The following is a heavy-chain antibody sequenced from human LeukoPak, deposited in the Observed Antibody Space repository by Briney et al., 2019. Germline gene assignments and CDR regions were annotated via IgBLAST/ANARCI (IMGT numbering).Heavy chain of an antibody. CDR2: IYTSGST. V-gene: IGHV4-4*07. D-gene: IGHD2-2*01. CDR3: AREKIAMRAFDS. Sequence: SETLSLTCTVSGGSISSYYWSWIRQPAGKGLEWIGRIYTSGSTNYNPSLKSRVTMSVDTSKNQFSLKLSSVTAADTAIYYCAREKIAMRAFDSWGQGTLVTVSS. CDR1: GGSISSYY. J-gene: IGHJ4*02.